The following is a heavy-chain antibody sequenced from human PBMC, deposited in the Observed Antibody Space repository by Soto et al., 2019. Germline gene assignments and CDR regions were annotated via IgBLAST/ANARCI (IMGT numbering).Heavy chain of an antibody. Sequence: QVPLVQSGSELKKPGASVKVSCKASGYTFTSYAMNWVRQAPGQGLEWMGWINTNTGNPTYAQGFTGRFVFSLDTSVSTAYLQICSLKAEDTAVYYCARGAFRVFGVVSQGYHNWFASWGQGSLVTVA. J-gene: IGHJ5*01. CDR1: GYTFTSYA. V-gene: IGHV7-4-1*01. CDR3: ARGAFRVFGVVSQGYHNWFAS. CDR2: INTNTGNP. D-gene: IGHD3-3*01.